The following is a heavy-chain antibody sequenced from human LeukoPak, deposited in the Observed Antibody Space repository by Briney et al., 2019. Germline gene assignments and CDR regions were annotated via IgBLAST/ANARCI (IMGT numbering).Heavy chain of an antibody. V-gene: IGHV1-2*02. D-gene: IGHD3-10*01. Sequence: ASAKVSCKASGYSFIDYYIHWVRQAPGQGLEWIGWVNPHSGGTKFAQKFQGRVTMTRDTSINTACMEVSSLRSDDTAVYYCARDIGDYYGSGSYWLLWGQGTLVTVAS. CDR2: VNPHSGGT. CDR3: ARDIGDYYGSGSYWLL. CDR1: GYSFIDYY. J-gene: IGHJ4*02.